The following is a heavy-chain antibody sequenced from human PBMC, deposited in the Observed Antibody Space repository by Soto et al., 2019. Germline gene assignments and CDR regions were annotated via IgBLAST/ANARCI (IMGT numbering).Heavy chain of an antibody. J-gene: IGHJ6*02. V-gene: IGHV1-18*01. CDR2: ISPYTGNT. CDR1: GYIFVNYG. CDR3: VMVDNYVTPTPQDV. Sequence: QVQLVQSGDEVKKPGASVKVSCKASGYIFVNYGIAWVRQAPGQGLEWMGWISPYTGNTHSATKFQGRITMTTDTSTSTAYMDLGSLTSDDTAVYYCVMVDNYVTPTPQDVWGQGTTVTVSS. D-gene: IGHD3-16*01.